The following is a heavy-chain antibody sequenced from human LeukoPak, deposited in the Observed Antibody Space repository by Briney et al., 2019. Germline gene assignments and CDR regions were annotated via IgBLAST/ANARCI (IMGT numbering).Heavy chain of an antibody. CDR1: GGSISSYY. Sequence: NPSETLSLTCTVSGGSISSYYWSWIRQPAGKGLEWIGRIYTSGSTNYNPSLKSRVTMSVDTSKNQFSLELSSVTAADTAVYYCARGVTIFGVNWFDPWGQGTLVTVSS. CDR3: ARGVTIFGVNWFDP. CDR2: IYTSGST. V-gene: IGHV4-4*07. D-gene: IGHD3-3*01. J-gene: IGHJ5*02.